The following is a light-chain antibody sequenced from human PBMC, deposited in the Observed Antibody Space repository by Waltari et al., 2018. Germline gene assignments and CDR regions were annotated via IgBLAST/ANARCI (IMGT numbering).Light chain of an antibody. Sequence: ETVMTQSPATLSVSPGGRATLSCRASQSLGTNLAWYQQKPGQAPRLLIYGASSRATGVPARFSGSGSGTDFTLTISSRQSEDFVVYYCQQYNNWPLYTFGQGTKLEI. CDR1: QSLGTN. V-gene: IGKV3-15*01. J-gene: IGKJ2*01. CDR3: QQYNNWPLYT. CDR2: GAS.